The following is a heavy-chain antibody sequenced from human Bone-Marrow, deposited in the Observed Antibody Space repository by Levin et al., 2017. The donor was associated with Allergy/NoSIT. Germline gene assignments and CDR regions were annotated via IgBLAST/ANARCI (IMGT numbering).Heavy chain of an antibody. D-gene: IGHD4-17*01. Sequence: LSLTCAAPGFSLSSYTVNWVRQAPGKGLEWVSFIYSSSGSTNYADSVKGRFTISRDNAKNSVYLRMDSLRAEDTAVYYCATDQVSRRYGDRLPFDSWGQGTLVTVS. CDR3: ATDQVSRRYGDRLPFDS. CDR2: IYSSSGST. CDR1: GFSLSSYT. J-gene: IGHJ4*02. V-gene: IGHV3-48*01.